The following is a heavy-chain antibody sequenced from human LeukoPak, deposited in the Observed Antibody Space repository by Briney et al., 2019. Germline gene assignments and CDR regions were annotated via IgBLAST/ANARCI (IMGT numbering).Heavy chain of an antibody. J-gene: IGHJ6*02. V-gene: IGHV1-8*01. CDR3: ATASGGSSWYPSYYYYYGMDV. Sequence: ASVKVSCKASGYTFTSYDINWVRQATGQGLEWMGWMNPNSGSTGYAQKFQGRVTMTRNTSISTAYMELSSLRSEDTAVYYCATASGGSSWYPSYYYYYGMDVWGQGTTVTVSS. CDR2: MNPNSGST. D-gene: IGHD6-13*01. CDR1: GYTFTSYD.